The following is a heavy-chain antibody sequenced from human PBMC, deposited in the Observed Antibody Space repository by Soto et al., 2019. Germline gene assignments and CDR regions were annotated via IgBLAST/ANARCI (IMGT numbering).Heavy chain of an antibody. V-gene: IGHV5-51*01. J-gene: IGHJ2*01. CDR3: ARHWGVAVAATRCYFDR. CDR1: AHKFTTYW. D-gene: IGHD6-19*01. CDR2: IYPGDSET. Sequence: GPAVKISFVASAHKFTTYWIGWVRQMPGKGLEWMGIIYPGDSETRYSPSFQGNVPISAGKSNSSTYLQWSSLNATDTATSYCARHWGVAVAATRCYFDRWGSGTLV.